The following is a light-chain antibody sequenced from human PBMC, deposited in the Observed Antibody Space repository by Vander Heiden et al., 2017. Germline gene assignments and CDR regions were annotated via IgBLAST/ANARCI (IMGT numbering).Light chain of an antibody. CDR1: SSSFGGYTY. Sequence: QSALTQPRSVSGSPGQSVTISCPGTSSSFGGYTYVSWYQQQPGTATKLMIYDVRKRPAGVPDRFSGSKSGNTASLTISGLQAEEEADYYCCSYAGRREVVFGGGTKLTVL. CDR2: DVR. V-gene: IGLV2-11*01. CDR3: CSYAGRREVV. J-gene: IGLJ2*01.